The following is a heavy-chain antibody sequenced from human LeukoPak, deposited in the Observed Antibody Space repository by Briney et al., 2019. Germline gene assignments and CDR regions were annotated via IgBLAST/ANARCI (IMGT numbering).Heavy chain of an antibody. CDR3: AKAITSVDSY. V-gene: IGHV3-7*04. Sequence: GGSLRLSCAASGFDSSRYWMSWVRQAPGKGLEWVANIEKDGSGKYYVDSVKGRFTISRDNTNNSLYLQMNSLRAEDTAVYYCAKAITSVDSYWGQGTLVTVSS. CDR2: IEKDGSGK. J-gene: IGHJ4*02. CDR1: GFDSSRYW. D-gene: IGHD1-14*01.